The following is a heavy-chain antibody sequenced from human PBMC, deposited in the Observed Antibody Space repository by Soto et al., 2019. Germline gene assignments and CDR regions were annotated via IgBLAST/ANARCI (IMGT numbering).Heavy chain of an antibody. CDR1: GFTLSSYS. Sequence: EVQLVESGGGLVQPGGSLRLSCEASGFTLSSYSMNWARQAPGQGLEWVSYISSSSSTIYYADSVKGRFTISRDNAKNSLYLQMNSLRDEDTAVYYCARDNPRTSGLDVWCQGTTVTVSS. J-gene: IGHJ6*02. CDR2: ISSSSSTI. D-gene: IGHD1-7*01. CDR3: ARDNPRTSGLDV. V-gene: IGHV3-48*02.